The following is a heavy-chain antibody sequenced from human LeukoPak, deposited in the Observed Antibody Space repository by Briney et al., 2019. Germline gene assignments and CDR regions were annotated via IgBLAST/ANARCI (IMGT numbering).Heavy chain of an antibody. J-gene: IGHJ3*02. V-gene: IGHV1-2*02. CDR2: INPNSGGT. CDR3: ATPNWNYDAFDI. Sequence: ASVKVSCKASGYTFTGYYMHWVRQAPGQGLEWMGWINPNSGGTNYAQKFQGRVTMTEDTSTDTAYMELSSLRSEDTAVYYCATPNWNYDAFDIWGQGTMVTVSS. CDR1: GYTFTGYY. D-gene: IGHD1-7*01.